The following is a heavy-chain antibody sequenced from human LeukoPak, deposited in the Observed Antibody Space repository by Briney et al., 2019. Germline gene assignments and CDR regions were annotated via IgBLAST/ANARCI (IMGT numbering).Heavy chain of an antibody. J-gene: IGHJ4*02. CDR1: GVTFSTYW. CDR3: ARLGDRQVLGS. V-gene: IGHV3-7*01. Sequence: GGSLRLSCAASGVTFSTYWMSWVGQAQGKGREWVAKIKQDGNKIYYVDSVKGRLTIYRDNAKNSLYLQMDNLRAEDTAVYSCARLGDRQVLGSWGQGTLVPLS. CDR2: IKQDGNKI. D-gene: IGHD6-6*01.